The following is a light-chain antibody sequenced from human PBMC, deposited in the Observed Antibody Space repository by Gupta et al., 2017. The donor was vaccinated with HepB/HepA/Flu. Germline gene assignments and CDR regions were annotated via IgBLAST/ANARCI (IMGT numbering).Light chain of an antibody. CDR1: EDISYY. J-gene: IGKJ3*01. V-gene: IGKV1-33*01. CDR2: DTS. Sequence: DTQMTQSPSSLSASVGDRVTLTCQASEDISYYLNWYQHKPGEAPSLVIYDTSKLETGVSSRFTGSGSGTDFTLTISTLEPEDFPTYYCQQYDNLPFTFGPGTKIDMK. CDR3: QQYDNLPFT.